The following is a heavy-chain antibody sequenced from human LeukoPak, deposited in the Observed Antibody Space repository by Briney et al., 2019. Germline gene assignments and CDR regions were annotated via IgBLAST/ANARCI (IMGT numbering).Heavy chain of an antibody. CDR1: GFTVSNNY. CDR2: IYSGGST. CDR3: ARVSALSGYSGPLNFDF. J-gene: IGHJ4*02. Sequence: GGSLRLSCAASGFTVSNNYVSWVRQAPGKGLEWVSIIYSGGSTYYADSAKGRFTISRDNSKNTVYLQMNSLRAEDTAVYYCARVSALSGYSGPLNFDFWGQGTPVTVSS. V-gene: IGHV3-66*01. D-gene: IGHD5-12*01.